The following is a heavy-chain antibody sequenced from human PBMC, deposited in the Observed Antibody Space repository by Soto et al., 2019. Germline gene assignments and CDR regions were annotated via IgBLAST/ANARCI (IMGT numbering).Heavy chain of an antibody. CDR2: ISYDGSNK. Sequence: QVQLVESGGGVVQPGRSLRLSCAASGFTFSSYAMHWVRQAPGKGLEWVAVISYDGSNKYYADSVKGRFTISRDNSKNTLSLQMNSLRAEDTAVYYCAREYSSSAAHRTFYSYYYSGMDVWGQGTTVTVSS. D-gene: IGHD6-6*01. J-gene: IGHJ6*02. CDR3: AREYSSSAAHRTFYSYYYSGMDV. CDR1: GFTFSSYA. V-gene: IGHV3-30-3*01.